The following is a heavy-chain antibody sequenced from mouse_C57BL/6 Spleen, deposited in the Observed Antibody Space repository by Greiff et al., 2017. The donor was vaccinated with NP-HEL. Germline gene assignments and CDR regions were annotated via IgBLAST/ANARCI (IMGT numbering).Heavy chain of an antibody. V-gene: IGHV1-82*01. CDR3: ARTAHAHFDD. Sequence: QVQLQQSGPELVKPGASVKISCKASGYAFSSSWMNWVKQRPGKGLEWIGRIYPGDGDTNYNGKFKGKATLTADKSSSTAYMQLNSLTSEDSAVYFCARTAHAHFDDWGQGTTLTVSS. CDR2: IYPGDGDT. D-gene: IGHD3-2*02. CDR1: GYAFSSSW. J-gene: IGHJ2*01.